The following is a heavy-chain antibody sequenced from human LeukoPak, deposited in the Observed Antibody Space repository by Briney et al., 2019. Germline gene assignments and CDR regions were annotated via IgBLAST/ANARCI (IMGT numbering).Heavy chain of an antibody. CDR3: AGGYSSSWYYFDY. J-gene: IGHJ4*02. Sequence: SETLSLTCTVSGGSISSYYWSWIRQPPGKGLEWIGYIYYSGSTNYNPSLKSRVTISVDTSKNQFSLKLSSVTAADTAVYYCAGGYSSSWYYFDYWGQGTLVTDSS. CDR1: GGSISSYY. D-gene: IGHD6-13*01. CDR2: IYYSGST. V-gene: IGHV4-59*01.